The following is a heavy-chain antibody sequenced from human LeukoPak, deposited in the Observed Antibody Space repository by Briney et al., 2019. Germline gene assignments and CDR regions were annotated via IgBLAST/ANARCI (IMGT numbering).Heavy chain of an antibody. J-gene: IGHJ2*01. D-gene: IGHD3-10*01. CDR3: GGPATGPGFWYFDL. Sequence: SETLSLTCTVSGGSISGYYWSWIRQPPGKGLEWVGYIYYSGSTKYNPSLKSRVTISLDTYNKQFFLQLRSVTAADTAGFYCGGPATGPGFWYFDLWGRGTLVTVSS. CDR2: IYYSGST. CDR1: GGSISGYY. V-gene: IGHV4-59*12.